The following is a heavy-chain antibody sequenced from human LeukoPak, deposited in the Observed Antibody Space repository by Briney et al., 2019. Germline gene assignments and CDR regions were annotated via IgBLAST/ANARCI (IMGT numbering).Heavy chain of an antibody. CDR1: GGSISSGDYY. Sequence: PSETLSLTCTVSGGSISSGDYYWSWIRQPPGKGLEWIGYIYYSGSTYYNPSLKSRVTISVDTSKNQFSLRLSSVTAADTAVFYCARGGRYRAMAPLDYWGQGTLVTVSS. J-gene: IGHJ4*02. CDR2: IYYSGST. CDR3: ARGGRYRAMAPLDY. V-gene: IGHV4-30-4*01. D-gene: IGHD5-18*01.